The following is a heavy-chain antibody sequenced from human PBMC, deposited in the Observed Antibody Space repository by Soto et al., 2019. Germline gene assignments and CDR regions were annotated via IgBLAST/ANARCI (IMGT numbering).Heavy chain of an antibody. CDR2: ISSSSGYI. D-gene: IGHD6-19*01. J-gene: IGHJ4*02. CDR1: GFTFSSYS. CDR3: AREVAVAGTGIDY. Sequence: PGGSLRLSCAASGFTFSSYSMNWVRQAPGKGLEWVSSISSSSGYIYYADSVKGRFTISRDNAKNSLYLQMNSLRAEDTAVYYCAREVAVAGTGIDYWGQGTLVTVSS. V-gene: IGHV3-21*01.